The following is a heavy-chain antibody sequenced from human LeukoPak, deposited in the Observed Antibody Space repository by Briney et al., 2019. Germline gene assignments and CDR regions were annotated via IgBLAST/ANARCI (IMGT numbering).Heavy chain of an antibody. CDR1: GGSVSSGSYF. V-gene: IGHV4-61*01. CDR3: AREPHDYGAVPGI. Sequence: SETLSLTCTVSGGSVSSGSYFWSWIRQPPGKGLEWIGYVYYSGSTNYNPSLKSRVTISVDTSKNQFSLKLSSVTAADTAVCYCAREPHDYGAVPGIWGQGTMVTVSS. D-gene: IGHD4-17*01. CDR2: VYYSGST. J-gene: IGHJ3*02.